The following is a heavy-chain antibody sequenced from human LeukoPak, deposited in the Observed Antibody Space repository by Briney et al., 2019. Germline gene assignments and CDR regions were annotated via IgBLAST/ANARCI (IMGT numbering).Heavy chain of an antibody. Sequence: GGSLRLSCAASGFTFSSYGMHWVRQAPGKGLEWVAVISYDGSNKYYADSVKGRFTISRDNSKNTLYLQMNSLRAEDTAVYYCAKGAMYYYDSRNAFDIWGQGTMVTVSS. CDR3: AKGAMYYYDSRNAFDI. V-gene: IGHV3-30*18. D-gene: IGHD3-22*01. J-gene: IGHJ3*02. CDR1: GFTFSSYG. CDR2: ISYDGSNK.